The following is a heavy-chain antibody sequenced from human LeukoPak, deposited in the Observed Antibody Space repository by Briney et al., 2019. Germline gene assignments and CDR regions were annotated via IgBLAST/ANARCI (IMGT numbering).Heavy chain of an antibody. V-gene: IGHV3-7*03. CDR2: INDGGSGK. Sequence: GGCLRLSCAASGFVFSSYWMTWVRQAPGKGLEWVASINDGGSGKYYVDSVKGRFTISRDNAQKSLYLEMHSLRAEDTAVYYCARAVTSTEGYWGQGTLVTVSS. D-gene: IGHD4-17*01. CDR3: ARAVTSTEGY. J-gene: IGHJ4*02. CDR1: GFVFSSYW.